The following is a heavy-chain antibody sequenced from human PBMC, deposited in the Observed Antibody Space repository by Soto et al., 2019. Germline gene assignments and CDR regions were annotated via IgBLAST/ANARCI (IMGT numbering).Heavy chain of an antibody. D-gene: IGHD3-10*01. CDR2: ISASDGGA. V-gene: IGHV3-23*01. CDR3: AKDSDREYFQH. Sequence: EVQLLESGGSLVQQGGSLRLSCAASGFTFSSYGMSWVRQAPEKGLEWVSGISASDGGAYYADSVKGRFTISRDNSENTLYLQMNSLRVEDTAVYYCAKDSDREYFQHWGQGTLVTVSS. J-gene: IGHJ1*01. CDR1: GFTFSSYG.